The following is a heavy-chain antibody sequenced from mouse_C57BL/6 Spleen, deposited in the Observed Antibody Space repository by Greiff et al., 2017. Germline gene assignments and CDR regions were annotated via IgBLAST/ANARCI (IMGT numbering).Heavy chain of an antibody. CDR2: IDPSDSYT. J-gene: IGHJ2*01. CDR3: ARGRYGNYYFDY. Sequence: VQLQQPGAELVMPGASVKLSCKASGYTFTSYWMHWVKQRPGQGLEWIGEIDPSDSYTNYNQKFKGKSTLTVDKSSSTAYMPLSSLTSEDSAVYYCARGRYGNYYFDYWGQGTTLTVSS. V-gene: IGHV1-69*01. D-gene: IGHD2-10*02. CDR1: GYTFTSYW.